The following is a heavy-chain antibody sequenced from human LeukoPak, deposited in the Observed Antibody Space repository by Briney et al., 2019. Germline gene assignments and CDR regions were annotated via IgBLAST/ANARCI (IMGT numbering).Heavy chain of an antibody. CDR1: GGSISSSSYY. J-gene: IGHJ4*02. CDR2: IYYSGST. Sequence: PSETLSLTCTVSGGSISSSSYYWSWIRQPPGKGLEWIGYIYYSGSTNYNPSLKSRVTISVDTSKNQFSLKLSSVTAADTAVYYCARTAPGLDFFDYWGQGTLVTVSS. CDR3: ARTAPGLDFFDY. D-gene: IGHD2/OR15-2a*01. V-gene: IGHV4-61*05.